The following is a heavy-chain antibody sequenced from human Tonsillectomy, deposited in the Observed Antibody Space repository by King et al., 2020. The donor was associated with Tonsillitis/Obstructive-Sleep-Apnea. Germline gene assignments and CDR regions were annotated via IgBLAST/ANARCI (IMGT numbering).Heavy chain of an antibody. V-gene: IGHV3-74*01. J-gene: IGHJ6*03. D-gene: IGHD2-15*01. CDR1: GFTFSTYL. CDR2: INSDGSST. Sequence: VQLVESGGGLVQPGGSLRLSCAASGFTFSTYLMHWVRQAPGKGLVWVSRINSDGSSTSYADSVKGRFTISRDNAKNTLYLQLSSLRAEDTVVYYCARDGARGSGGSCYSEYYYYYMDVWGKGTTVTVSS. CDR3: ARDGARGSGGSCYSEYYYYYMDV.